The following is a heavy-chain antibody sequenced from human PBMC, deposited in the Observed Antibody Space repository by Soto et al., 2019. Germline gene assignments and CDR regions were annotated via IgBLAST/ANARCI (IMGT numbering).Heavy chain of an antibody. CDR2: SHQSGNT. D-gene: IGHD6-13*01. CDR3: ATRDNSRFY. Sequence: QVQLQESGPGLVKPSGTLSLTCAVSGVSISSHDWWTWVRQPPGKGLEWIGESHQSGNTNYNSSLEGRVTISVDKSKNQFSLKLSSVTVADTAVYYCATRDNSRFYWGQGTLVTVSS. CDR1: GVSISSHDW. J-gene: IGHJ4*02. V-gene: IGHV4-4*02.